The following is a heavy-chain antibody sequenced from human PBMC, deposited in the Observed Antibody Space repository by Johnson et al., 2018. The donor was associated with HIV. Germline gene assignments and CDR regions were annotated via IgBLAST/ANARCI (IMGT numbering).Heavy chain of an antibody. CDR1: GFTFDDYA. CDR2: ISWNSGSI. V-gene: IGHV3-9*01. CDR3: ARDQGELRRTHAFDI. J-gene: IGHJ3*02. D-gene: IGHD1-14*01. Sequence: VQLVESGGGLVQPGRSLRLSCAASGFTFDDYAMHWVRQAPGKGLEWVSGISWNSGSIGYADSVKGRFIISRDNAKNSLYLQMNSLRHEDTAVYYCARDQGELRRTHAFDIWGQGTMVTVSS.